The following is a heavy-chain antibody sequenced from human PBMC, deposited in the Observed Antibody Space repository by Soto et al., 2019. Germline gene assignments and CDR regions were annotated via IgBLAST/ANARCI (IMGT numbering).Heavy chain of an antibody. J-gene: IGHJ5*02. Sequence: QVQLVQSGAEVKKPGASVKVSCKASGYTFTSYDINWVRQATGQGLEWMGWMNPNSGNKGYAQKFQGRVTMTRNTSLSKAYRELSSLRSEDTAVYYCASGAGIAAAFDPWGQGTLVTVSS. CDR1: GYTFTSYD. CDR2: MNPNSGNK. V-gene: IGHV1-8*01. CDR3: ASGAGIAAAFDP. D-gene: IGHD6-13*01.